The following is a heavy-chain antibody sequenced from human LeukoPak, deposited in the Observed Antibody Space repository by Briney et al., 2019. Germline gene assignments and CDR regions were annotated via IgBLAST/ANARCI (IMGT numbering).Heavy chain of an antibody. Sequence: GGSLRLSCAASGFRFNTYWMSWVRQAPGKGLEWVANIKQDGNEKYYVDSVKARFTISRDNAKNSLFLQMNSLRAEDTAVYYCARVAAMTGTVIDYWGQGTLVTVSS. J-gene: IGHJ4*02. CDR3: ARVAAMTGTVIDY. CDR1: GFRFNTYW. V-gene: IGHV3-7*01. D-gene: IGHD6-19*01. CDR2: IKQDGNEK.